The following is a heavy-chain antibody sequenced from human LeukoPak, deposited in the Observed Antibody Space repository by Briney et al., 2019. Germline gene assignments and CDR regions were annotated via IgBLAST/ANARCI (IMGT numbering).Heavy chain of an antibody. D-gene: IGHD3-10*01. CDR3: ARGGVTNWLAS. CDR2: ISTYSGNT. Sequence: ASVKVSCKASDYTFTNYGITWVRQAPGQGLEWMGWISTYSGNTNYARNLQGRVTMTTDTSTTTAYMELRSLRSDDAAVYYCARGGVTNWLASWGQGTLVTVSS. J-gene: IGHJ5*01. V-gene: IGHV1-18*01. CDR1: DYTFTNYG.